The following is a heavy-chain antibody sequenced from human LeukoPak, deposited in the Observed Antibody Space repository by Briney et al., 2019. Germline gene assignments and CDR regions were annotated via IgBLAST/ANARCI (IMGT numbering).Heavy chain of an antibody. CDR3: ARESHMNGMDV. J-gene: IGHJ6*02. D-gene: IGHD2-21*01. CDR2: ISSSSTSI. CDR1: S. Sequence: SMNWVRQAPGKGLEWVSFISSSSTSIYYADSVKGRFTISRDNAKKSLYLQTNSLRAEDTAVYYCARESHMNGMDVWGQGTTVTVSS. V-gene: IGHV3-48*01.